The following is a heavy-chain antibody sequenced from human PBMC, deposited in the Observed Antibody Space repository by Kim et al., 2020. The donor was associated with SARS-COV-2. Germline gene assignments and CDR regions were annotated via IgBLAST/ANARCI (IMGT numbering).Heavy chain of an antibody. CDR2: IIPIFGTA. J-gene: IGHJ5*02. V-gene: IGHV1-69*13. D-gene: IGHD4-17*01. CDR3: ARDKGIYGDYVPTGLFDP. Sequence: SVKVSCKASGGTFSSYAISWVRQAPGQGLEWMGGIIPIFGTANYAQKFQGRVTITADESTSTAYMELSSLRSEDTAVYYCARDKGIYGDYVPTGLFDPWGQGTLVTVSS. CDR1: GGTFSSYA.